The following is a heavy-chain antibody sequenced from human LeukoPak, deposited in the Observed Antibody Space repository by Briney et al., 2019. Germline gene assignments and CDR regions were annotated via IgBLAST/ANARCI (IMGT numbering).Heavy chain of an antibody. J-gene: IGHJ4*02. CDR1: GYTFSEHH. V-gene: IGHV1-46*01. D-gene: IGHD3-10*01. CDR3: ARDTYGSDY. CDR2: ITPTSGDT. Sequence: ASVKVSCKASGYTFSEHHMHWVRQAPGQGLEWMGKITPTSGDTMYAQKFQDRVTMTRDMSTSTVYMELSSLRSEATAVYFCARDTYGSDYWGQGTRVTVSA.